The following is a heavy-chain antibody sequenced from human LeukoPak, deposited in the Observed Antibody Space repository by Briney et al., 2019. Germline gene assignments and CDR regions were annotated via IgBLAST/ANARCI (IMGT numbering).Heavy chain of an antibody. V-gene: IGHV1-8*02. J-gene: IGHJ4*02. CDR2: MNPNSGNT. CDR1: GGTFSSYA. Sequence: ASVKVSCKASGGTFSSYAISWVRQAPGQGLEWMGWMNPNSGNTGYAQKFQGRVTMTRNTSISTAYMELSSLRSEDTAVYYCARGMTGFKVATIIGYWGQGTLVTVSS. CDR3: ARGMTGFKVATIIGY. D-gene: IGHD5-12*01.